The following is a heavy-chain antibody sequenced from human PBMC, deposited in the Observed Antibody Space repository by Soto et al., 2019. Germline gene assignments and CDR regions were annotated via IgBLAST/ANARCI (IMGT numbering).Heavy chain of an antibody. J-gene: IGHJ4*02. CDR3: ERGGVSSSSPWSGFEY. Sequence: SQTLSLTCAISGDSVSSNSAAWNWLRQSPSGGLEWLGRTYYRSKYYYEYAQAVQRPITINPDTSSNHFSLQLNSVTPEETAVYYCERGGVSSSSPWSGFEYWGQGNLVTVSS. CDR2: TYYRSKYYY. CDR1: GDSVSSNSAA. D-gene: IGHD6-6*01. V-gene: IGHV6-1*01.